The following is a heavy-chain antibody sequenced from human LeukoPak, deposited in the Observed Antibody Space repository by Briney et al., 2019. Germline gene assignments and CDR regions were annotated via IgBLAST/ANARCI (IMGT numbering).Heavy chain of an antibody. CDR2: IKSKTDGGTT. Sequence: GGSLRLSCAASGFTFSNAWMSWVRQAPGKGLEWVGRIKSKTDGGTTDYAAPVKGRFTISRDDSKNTLYLQMNSLKTEDTAVYYCTTDIPGYCSGGSCYSIPFDYWGQGTLVTVSS. CDR1: GFTFSNAW. D-gene: IGHD2-15*01. CDR3: TTDIPGYCSGGSCYSIPFDY. J-gene: IGHJ4*02. V-gene: IGHV3-15*01.